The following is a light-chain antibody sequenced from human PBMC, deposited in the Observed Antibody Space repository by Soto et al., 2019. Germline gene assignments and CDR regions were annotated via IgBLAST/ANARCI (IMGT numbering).Light chain of an antibody. CDR3: QQYNSYPWT. Sequence: DIQMTQSPSTLSASVGDRVTITCRASQNLNNWLAWFQQKPGKAPTLLIYKSSGLESGVPSRFSGSGSGKEFNLTIRSLQPDDFSTYYCQQYNSYPWTFGQGTKVEIK. CDR1: QNLNNW. J-gene: IGKJ1*01. CDR2: KSS. V-gene: IGKV1-5*03.